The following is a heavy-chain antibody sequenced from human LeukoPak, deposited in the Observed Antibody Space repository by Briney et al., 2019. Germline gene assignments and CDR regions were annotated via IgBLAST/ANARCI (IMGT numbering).Heavy chain of an antibody. V-gene: IGHV3-30*02. J-gene: IGHJ5*02. CDR3: ARDIGYCSSTSCYDEKNWFDP. D-gene: IGHD2-2*01. CDR2: IRYDGSNK. CDR1: GFTFSSYG. Sequence: GGSLRLSCAASGFTFSSYGMHWVRQAPGKGLEWVAFIRYDGSNKYYADSVKGRFTISRDNSKNTLYLQMNSLRAEDTAVYYCARDIGYCSSTSCYDEKNWFDPWGQGTLVAVSS.